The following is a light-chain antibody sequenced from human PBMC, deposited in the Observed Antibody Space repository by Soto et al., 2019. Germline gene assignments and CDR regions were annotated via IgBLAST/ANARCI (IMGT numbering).Light chain of an antibody. CDR1: SSDVGGYNY. V-gene: IGLV2-14*01. CDR2: DVS. Sequence: QSVLTQPASVSGSPGQSIAISCTGTSSDVGGYNYVSWYQLHPDKAPKLIIYDVSNWPSGVSNRSSGSKSGNTASLTISGLQPEDEADYYCSSYTSSITRVFGTGTKVPVL. J-gene: IGLJ1*01. CDR3: SSYTSSITRV.